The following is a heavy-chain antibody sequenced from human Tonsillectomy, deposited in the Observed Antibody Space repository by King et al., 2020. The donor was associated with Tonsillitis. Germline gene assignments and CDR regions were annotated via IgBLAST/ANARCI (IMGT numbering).Heavy chain of an antibody. CDR3: AKDMSTGYCTNGVCFFGAFDI. CDR1: GFHLDDYA. CDR2: ISWNSVSI. J-gene: IGHJ3*02. Sequence: VQLVESGGGLVQPGRSLRLSCAASGFHLDDYAMHWVRQAPGKGLEWVSGISWNSVSIGYAESVKGRFTISRDNAKNSLYLQMNSLRAEDTALYYCAKDMSTGYCTNGVCFFGAFDIWGQGTMITVSS. D-gene: IGHD2-8*01. V-gene: IGHV3-9*01.